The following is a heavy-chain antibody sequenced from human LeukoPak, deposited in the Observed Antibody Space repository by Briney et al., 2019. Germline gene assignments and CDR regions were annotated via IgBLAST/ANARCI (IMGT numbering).Heavy chain of an antibody. Sequence: GGSLRLSCATSGFTFSSYAMSWVRQAPGKGLEWVSAISGSGGSTYYADSVKGRFTISRDNSKNTLYLQMDSLRAEDTAVYYCATPPGGYCSGGSCQGSGGLIDYWGQGTLVTVSS. V-gene: IGHV3-23*01. D-gene: IGHD2-15*01. J-gene: IGHJ4*02. CDR2: ISGSGGST. CDR1: GFTFSSYA. CDR3: ATPPGGYCSGGSCQGSGGLIDY.